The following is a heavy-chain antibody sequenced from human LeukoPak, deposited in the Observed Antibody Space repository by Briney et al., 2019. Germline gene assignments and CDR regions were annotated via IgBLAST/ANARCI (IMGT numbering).Heavy chain of an antibody. Sequence: ASVKVSCKASGYTFTSYGISWVRQAPGQGLEWMGWIGGNSAYINSAQKLQGRVTMTTDTSTSTAYMELRSLRSDDTAVYYCARGSVGGRDYYYMDVWGKGTTVTVSS. D-gene: IGHD2-15*01. V-gene: IGHV1-18*01. J-gene: IGHJ6*03. CDR2: IGGNSAYI. CDR3: ARGSVGGRDYYYMDV. CDR1: GYTFTSYG.